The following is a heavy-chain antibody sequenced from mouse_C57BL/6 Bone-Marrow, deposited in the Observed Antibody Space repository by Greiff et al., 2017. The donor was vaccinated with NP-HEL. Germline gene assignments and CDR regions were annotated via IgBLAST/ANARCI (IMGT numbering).Heavy chain of an antibody. J-gene: IGHJ3*01. CDR3: ARATGAY. CDR1: GYTFTSYW. V-gene: IGHV1-59*01. Sequence: QVQLQQSGAELVRPGTSVKLSCKASGYTFTSYWMHWVKQRPGQGLEWIGVIDPSDSYTNYNQKFKGKATLTVDTSSSTAYMQLSSLTSEDSAVYYCARATGAYWGQGTLVTVSA. D-gene: IGHD1-2*01. CDR2: IDPSDSYT.